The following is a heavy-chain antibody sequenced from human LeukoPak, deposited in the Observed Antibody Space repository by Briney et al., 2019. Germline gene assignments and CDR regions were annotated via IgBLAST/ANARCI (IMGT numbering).Heavy chain of an antibody. CDR2: INSDGSST. D-gene: IGHD5-12*01. CDR1: GFTFSSYW. V-gene: IGHV3-74*01. J-gene: IGHJ4*02. Sequence: GGSLRLSCAASGFTFSSYWMHWVRQGPGKGLAWVSLINSDGSSTTYADSVKGRFTISRDNARDTLYLQMNSLRAEDTAVYYCARDRGHVPDYWGQGTLVTVSP. CDR3: ARDRGHVPDY.